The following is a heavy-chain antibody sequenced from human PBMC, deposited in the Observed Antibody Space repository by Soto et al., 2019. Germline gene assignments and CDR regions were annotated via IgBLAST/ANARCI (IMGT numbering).Heavy chain of an antibody. J-gene: IGHJ5*01. Sequence: SETLSLTCTVSGGSITSGSFYWGWVRHSPGKGLEWIGSIYYSGSVFYNPSLESRVTISADVSRDQFSLKLTSVTAADTAVYYCARHGTALTAVNWFVSWGHGTLVTVSS. CDR1: GGSITSGSFY. CDR2: IYYSGSV. V-gene: IGHV4-39*01. D-gene: IGHD2-21*02. CDR3: ARHGTALTAVNWFVS.